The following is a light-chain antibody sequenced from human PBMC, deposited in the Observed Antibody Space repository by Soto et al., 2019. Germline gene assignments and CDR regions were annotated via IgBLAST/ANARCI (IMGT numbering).Light chain of an antibody. V-gene: IGLV2-23*01. CDR3: CSYAGSSTYV. CDR1: RGDGGRYNG. CDR2: VAS. J-gene: IGLJ1*01. Sequence: QSVLTQPAAVSGARGQSFSISCTGTRGDGGRYNGVFCYQQHPGNAPNLMICVASTRPSADSNRFSGSKSGNTAPLTLPGLHAQDEADYYCCSYAGSSTYVFGTGTKVTV.